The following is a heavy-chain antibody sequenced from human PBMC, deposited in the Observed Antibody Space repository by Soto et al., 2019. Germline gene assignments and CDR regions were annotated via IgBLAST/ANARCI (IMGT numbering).Heavy chain of an antibody. V-gene: IGHV4-39*01. J-gene: IGHJ6*02. Sequence: TLSLTCTVSGGSISGSVYYWGWMRQSPGKGLEWIGSMYYSGHTSYNPSLKGRVAISIDTAKNQFSLKMSSVTAADTAVYYCARQALPYGSGSYYSGPTYYYGMDVWGQGTTVTVSS. CDR1: GGSISGSVYY. CDR2: MYYSGHT. D-gene: IGHD3-10*01. CDR3: ARQALPYGSGSYYSGPTYYYGMDV.